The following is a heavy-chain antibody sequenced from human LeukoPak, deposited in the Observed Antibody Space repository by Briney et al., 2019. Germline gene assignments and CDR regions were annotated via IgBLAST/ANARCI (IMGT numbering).Heavy chain of an antibody. CDR1: GYTFTSHY. V-gene: IGHV1-46*01. CDR3: ARDGYSYGSYFDY. J-gene: IGHJ4*02. D-gene: IGHD5-18*01. CDR2: INPTGGST. Sequence: HGASVKVSCKASGYTFTSHYMHWVRQAPGQGLEWMGLINPTGGSTGYAQKFQGRVTMTRDMSTSTDYMELSSLRSEDTAVYYCARDGYSYGSYFDYWGQGTLVTVSS.